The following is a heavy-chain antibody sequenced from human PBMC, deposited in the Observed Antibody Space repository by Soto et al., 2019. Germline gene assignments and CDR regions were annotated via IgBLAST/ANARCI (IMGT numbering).Heavy chain of an antibody. CDR3: VKRSPWSSWSLTGIDY. CDR1: GFTFSSYA. CDR2: ISSNGGST. J-gene: IGHJ4*02. D-gene: IGHD6-13*01. Sequence: LRLSCSASGFTFSSYAMHWVRQAPGKGLEYVSAISSNGGSTYYADSVKGRFTISRDNSKNTLYLQMSSLRAEDTAVYYCVKRSPWSSWSLTGIDYWGQGTLVTVSS. V-gene: IGHV3-64D*06.